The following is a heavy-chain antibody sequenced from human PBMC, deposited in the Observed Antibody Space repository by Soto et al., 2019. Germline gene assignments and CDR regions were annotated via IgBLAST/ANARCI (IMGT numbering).Heavy chain of an antibody. CDR2: IKQDGSEK. D-gene: IGHD1-1*01. V-gene: IGHV3-7*01. Sequence: GSLRLSCAASGFTFSSYWMSWVRQAPGKGLEWVANIKQDGSEKYYVDSVKGRFTISRDNAKNSLYLQMNSLRAEDTAVYYCARELVQDPSSKIYYYMDVWRKGNTVTVS. CDR1: GFTFSSYW. J-gene: IGHJ6*03. CDR3: ARELVQDPSSKIYYYMDV.